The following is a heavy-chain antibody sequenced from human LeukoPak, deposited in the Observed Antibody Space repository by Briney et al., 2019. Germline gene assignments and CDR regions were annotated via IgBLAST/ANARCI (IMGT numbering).Heavy chain of an antibody. CDR2: INSDGSST. D-gene: IGHD1-26*01. Sequence: GGSLRLSCAASGLTFSSYWMHWVRQAPGKGLVWVSRINSDGSSTSYADSVKGRFTISRDNAKNTLYLEMNSLRAEDTAVYYCARKVSSGAFDIWGQGTMVTVSS. CDR1: GLTFSSYW. CDR3: ARKVSSGAFDI. J-gene: IGHJ3*02. V-gene: IGHV3-74*01.